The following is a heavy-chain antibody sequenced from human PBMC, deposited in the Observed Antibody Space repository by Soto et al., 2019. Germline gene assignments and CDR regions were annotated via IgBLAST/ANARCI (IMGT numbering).Heavy chain of an antibody. CDR3: ARDFEQLAPYYYYGMDV. J-gene: IGHJ6*02. Sequence: GGSLRLSCAASGFTFSSYGMHWVRQAPGKGLEWVAVIWYDGSNKYYADSVKGRFTISRDNSKNTLYLQMNSLRAEDTAVYYCARDFEQLAPYYYYGMDVWGQGTTVTVSS. CDR1: GFTFSSYG. V-gene: IGHV3-33*01. D-gene: IGHD6-6*01. CDR2: IWYDGSNK.